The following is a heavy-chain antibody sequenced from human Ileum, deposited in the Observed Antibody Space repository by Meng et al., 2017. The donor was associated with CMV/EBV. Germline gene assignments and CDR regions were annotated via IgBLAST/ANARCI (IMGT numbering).Heavy chain of an antibody. J-gene: IGHJ3*02. CDR1: GFTFSDYY. Sequence: GESLKISCAASGFTFSDYYMSWIRQAPGKGLEWVSYISSSVSTIYYAESVKGRFTISRDNAKNSLYLQMNSLRAEDTAVYYCARASTYDAFDIWGQGTMVTVSS. CDR2: ISSSVSTI. V-gene: IGHV3-11*01. CDR3: ARASTYDAFDI. D-gene: IGHD5/OR15-5a*01.